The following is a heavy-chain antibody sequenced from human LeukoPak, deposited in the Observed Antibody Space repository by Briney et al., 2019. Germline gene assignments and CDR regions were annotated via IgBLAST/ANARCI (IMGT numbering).Heavy chain of an antibody. D-gene: IGHD5-18*01. CDR2: INPSGGST. J-gene: IGHJ3*02. CDR1: GYTFTGYY. CDR3: ARDPSQHGVDTAMGDAFDI. Sequence: GASVKVSCKASGYTFTGYYMHWVRQAPGQGLEWMGIINPSGGSTSYAQKFQGRVTMTRDMSTSTVYMELSSLRSEDTAVYYCARDPSQHGVDTAMGDAFDIWGQGTMVTVSS. V-gene: IGHV1-46*01.